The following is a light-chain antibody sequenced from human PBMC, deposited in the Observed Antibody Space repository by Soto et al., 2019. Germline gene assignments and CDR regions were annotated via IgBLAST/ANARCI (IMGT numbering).Light chain of an antibody. CDR3: QQYGSSGT. CDR2: EAS. V-gene: IGKV3-20*01. J-gene: IGKJ1*01. Sequence: EFVLPQSPASLSLSPGERATLSGRASQSVSTYLAWYQQKPGQAPRLLMYEASNRAPGIPDRFSGSGSGTDFTLTISRLEPEDFAVYYCQQYGSSGTFGQGTKVDIK. CDR1: QSVSTY.